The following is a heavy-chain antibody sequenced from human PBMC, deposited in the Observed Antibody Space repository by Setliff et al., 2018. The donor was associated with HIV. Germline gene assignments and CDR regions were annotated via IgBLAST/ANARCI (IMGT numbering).Heavy chain of an antibody. Sequence: PGGSLRLSCAASGFTFRNYKFNWVRQAPGRGLEWVSSISIGSGGAIDYADSVQGRFTISRDNSKNSLYLQMNSLRVEDTAVYYCARDYHYYNMYNGSPVYGMDVWGQGTTVTVSS. V-gene: IGHV3-48*03. J-gene: IGHJ6*02. CDR3: ARDYHYYNMYNGSPVYGMDV. CDR1: GFTFRNYK. CDR2: ISIGSGGAI. D-gene: IGHD3-10*01.